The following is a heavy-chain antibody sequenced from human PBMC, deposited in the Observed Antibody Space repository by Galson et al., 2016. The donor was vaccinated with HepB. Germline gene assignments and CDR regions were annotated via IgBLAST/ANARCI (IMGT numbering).Heavy chain of an antibody. Sequence: SEILSLTCTVSGDSVRSGSYLWTWIRQPPGKGLEWIGEIFHNGNAHYNPSLNSRVSMSLDKSKSQFSMKLTSVTAADTAVYYCARAAGCGGDCFQRWGQGALVTVSS. CDR1: GDSVRSGSYL. CDR2: IFHNGNA. D-gene: IGHD2-21*02. J-gene: IGHJ1*01. CDR3: ARAAGCGGDCFQR. V-gene: IGHV4-61*01.